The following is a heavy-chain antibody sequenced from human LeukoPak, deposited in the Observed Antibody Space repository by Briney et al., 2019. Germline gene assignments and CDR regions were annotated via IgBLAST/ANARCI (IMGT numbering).Heavy chain of an antibody. J-gene: IGHJ4*02. D-gene: IGHD3-22*01. CDR2: ISGFSGNT. CDR1: GYTFTNYD. V-gene: IGHV1-18*01. CDR3: ARDPEHFDLYESSGQLDS. Sequence: VSVKVSCKTSGYTFTNYDINWVRQATGQGLEWMGWISGFSGNTNYAQKFQDRVTLSTDTSTSTVYMDLRSLISDDTAVYYCARDPEHFDLYESSGQLDSWGQGTQVTVSS.